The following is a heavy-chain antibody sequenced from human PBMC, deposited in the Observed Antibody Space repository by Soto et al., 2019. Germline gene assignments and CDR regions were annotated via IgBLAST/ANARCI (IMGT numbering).Heavy chain of an antibody. CDR2: IKRDGSTT. CDR1: GFTFSDYW. Sequence: PGGSLRLSCAASGFTFSDYWMHWVRQAPGKGLEWVSRIKRDGSTTNYADSVKGRFTISRDNSKNTLYLQMNSLRAEDTAVYYCAKDLGYYYDSSGYYDYWGQGTLVTVSS. CDR3: AKDLGYYYDSSGYYDY. V-gene: IGHV3-74*01. D-gene: IGHD3-22*01. J-gene: IGHJ4*02.